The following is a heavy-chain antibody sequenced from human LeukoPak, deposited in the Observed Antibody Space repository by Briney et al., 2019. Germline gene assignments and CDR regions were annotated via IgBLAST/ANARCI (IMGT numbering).Heavy chain of an antibody. J-gene: IGHJ6*02. Sequence: PSETLSLTCTVSGGSISSYYWSWIRQPPGKGLEWIGYIHYSGSTNYNPSLKSRVTISVDTSKNQFSLKLSSVTAADTAVYYCASDPGMDHYYYGMDVWGQGTTVTVSS. CDR3: ASDPGMDHYYYGMDV. V-gene: IGHV4-59*01. CDR2: IHYSGST. CDR1: GGSISSYY. D-gene: IGHD3-10*01.